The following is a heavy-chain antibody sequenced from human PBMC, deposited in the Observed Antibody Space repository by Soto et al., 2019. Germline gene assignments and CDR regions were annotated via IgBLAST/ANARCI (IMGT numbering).Heavy chain of an antibody. D-gene: IGHD3-10*01. Sequence: QVQLVESGGGVVQPGRSLRLSCAASEFTFSRHGMHWVRQAPGKGLQWVGVIWSDGSNEVYADSVKGRFIISRDNSKNTLYLQMNRLRAEDTAVYYCARERTFGDNKHNYMDVWGTGITVTVSS. CDR1: EFTFSRHG. V-gene: IGHV3-33*01. CDR3: ARERTFGDNKHNYMDV. CDR2: IWSDGSNE. J-gene: IGHJ6*03.